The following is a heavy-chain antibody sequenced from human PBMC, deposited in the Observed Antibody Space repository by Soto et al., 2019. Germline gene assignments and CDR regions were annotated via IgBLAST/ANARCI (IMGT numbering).Heavy chain of an antibody. J-gene: IGHJ4*02. Sequence: PGGSLRLSCAASGFTFSSYAMRWVRQAPGKGLEWVSAISGRGGSTYYADSVKGRFTISRDNSKNTVYLQMNSLRGEDTAVYYCARRGSGSYYDYWGQGTLVTVSS. CDR3: ARRGSGSYYDY. CDR1: GFTFSSYA. V-gene: IGHV3-23*01. D-gene: IGHD1-26*01. CDR2: ISGRGGST.